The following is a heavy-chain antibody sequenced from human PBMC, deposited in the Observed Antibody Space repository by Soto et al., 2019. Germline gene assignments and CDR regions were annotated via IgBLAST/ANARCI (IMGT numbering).Heavy chain of an antibody. CDR3: ARETHKVGAADS. V-gene: IGHV3-30*03. Sequence: QVQLVESGGGVVQPGRSLRLSCAASGFTFSSYGMHWIRQAPGKGLEWVAVISYDGSNQYYADSAKGRFIISRDNSKNTLYLQMSSLRPEDTAVFYCARETHKVGAADSWGQGTLVTVSS. CDR2: ISYDGSNQ. CDR1: GFTFSSYG. J-gene: IGHJ5*01. D-gene: IGHD1-26*01.